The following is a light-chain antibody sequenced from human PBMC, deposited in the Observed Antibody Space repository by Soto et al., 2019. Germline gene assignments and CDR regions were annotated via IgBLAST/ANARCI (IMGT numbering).Light chain of an antibody. V-gene: IGLV2-14*01. CDR1: SSDVGAFDY. CDR3: SSYTNSATWV. CDR2: GVS. Sequence: QSALTQPSSVSGYPGQSITMPCTGTSSDVGAFDYVSWYQQKPGKPPRLLISGVSNRPLGLSDRFSGSKSGNTASLTISGLQAEDDADYYCSSYTNSATWVFGGGTKLTVL. J-gene: IGLJ3*02.